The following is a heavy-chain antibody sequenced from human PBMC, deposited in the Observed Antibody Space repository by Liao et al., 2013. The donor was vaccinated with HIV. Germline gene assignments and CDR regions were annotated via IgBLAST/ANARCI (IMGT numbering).Heavy chain of an antibody. CDR2: IYYSGST. D-gene: IGHD4-17*01. Sequence: QLQLQESGPGLVKPSETLSLTCTVSGGSISSSSYYWAWIRQPPGKGLEWIGSIYYSGSTYYNPSLKSRVTMSVDTSKNQFSLKLSSVTAADTAVYYCARVGDGDYVGAFDIWGQGTMVTVSS. CDR3: ARVGDGDYVGAFDI. CDR1: GGSISSSSYY. V-gene: IGHV4-39*07. J-gene: IGHJ3*02.